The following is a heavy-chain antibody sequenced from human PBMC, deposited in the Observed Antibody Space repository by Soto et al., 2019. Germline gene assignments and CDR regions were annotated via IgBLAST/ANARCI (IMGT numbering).Heavy chain of an antibody. Sequence: GGSLRLSCAASGFTFSTYSMNWVRQAPGKGLEWVSSISSSSSYIYYADSVKGRFTISRDNAKNTLYLQMNSLRAEDTAVYYCASRSSGWYFDYWGQGTLVTVSS. J-gene: IGHJ4*02. V-gene: IGHV3-21*04. D-gene: IGHD6-19*01. CDR2: ISSSSSYI. CDR1: GFTFSTYS. CDR3: ASRSSGWYFDY.